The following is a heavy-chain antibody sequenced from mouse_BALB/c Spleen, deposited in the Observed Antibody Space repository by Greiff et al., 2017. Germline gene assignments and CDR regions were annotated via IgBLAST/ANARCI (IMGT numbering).Heavy chain of an antibody. CDR3: ARAYRYDEGNAMDY. J-gene: IGHJ4*01. D-gene: IGHD2-14*01. V-gene: IGHV1S137*01. CDR2: ISTYYGDA. CDR1: GYTFTDYA. Sequence: QVHVKQSGAELVRPGVSVKISCKGSGYTFTDYAMHWVKQSHAKSLEWIGVISTYYGDASYNQKFKGKATMTVDKSSSTAYMELARLTSEDSAIYYCARAYRYDEGNAMDYWGQGTSVTVSS.